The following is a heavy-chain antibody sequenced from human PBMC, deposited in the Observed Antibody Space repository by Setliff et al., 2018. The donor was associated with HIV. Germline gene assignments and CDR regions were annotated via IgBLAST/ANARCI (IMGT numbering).Heavy chain of an antibody. J-gene: IGHJ4*02. Sequence: ASVKVSCKASGYTFTNSFIHWVRQAPGQGLEWMGIINPSDGATTYAQRFEGGVTMTSDTSTNTVYMELSSLRSEDTAVYICARECHIAADARLANYFDYWGQGTLVTVSS. CDR3: ARECHIAADARLANYFDY. V-gene: IGHV1-46*01. D-gene: IGHD6-25*01. CDR1: GYTFTNSF. CDR2: INPSDGAT.